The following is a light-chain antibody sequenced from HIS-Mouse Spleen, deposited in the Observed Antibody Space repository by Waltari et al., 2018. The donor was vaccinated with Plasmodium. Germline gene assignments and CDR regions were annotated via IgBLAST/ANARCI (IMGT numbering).Light chain of an antibody. CDR3: YSTDSSGNHRV. Sequence: SYELTHPPSVSVSPGQTARITCSGDALPNKYPYWYQQKSGQAPVLVIYEDSKRPSGIPERFSGSSSGTMATLTISGAQVEDEADYYCYSTDSSGNHRVFGGGTKLTVL. J-gene: IGLJ3*02. CDR1: ALPNKY. CDR2: EDS. V-gene: IGLV3-10*01.